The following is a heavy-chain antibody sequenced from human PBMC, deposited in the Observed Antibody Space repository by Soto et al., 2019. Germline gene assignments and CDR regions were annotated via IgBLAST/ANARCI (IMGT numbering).Heavy chain of an antibody. Sequence: PSETLSLTCAVSGGSISSNNWWTWVRQAPGKGLEWIGEIYHNENTDYNPSLKSRVTISIDKSKNQFSLKLSSVTAADTAVYYCARGRITMVRGSRYYYGMDVWGQGTTVTVSS. CDR1: GGSISSNNW. J-gene: IGHJ6*02. CDR3: ARGRITMVRGSRYYYGMDV. V-gene: IGHV4-4*02. CDR2: IYHNENT. D-gene: IGHD3-10*01.